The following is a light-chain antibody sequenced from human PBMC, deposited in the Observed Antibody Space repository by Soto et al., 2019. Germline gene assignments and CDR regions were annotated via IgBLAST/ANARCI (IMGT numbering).Light chain of an antibody. CDR3: ASYTGSDTLV. V-gene: IGLV2-8*01. J-gene: IGLJ2*01. CDR2: EVS. CDR1: RSDVGGYNY. Sequence: QSVLTQPPSASGSPGQSVTISCTGTRSDVGGYNYVSWYQQHPGKAPKLMIYEVSKRPSGVPDRLSGSKSGNTASLTVSGLQVEDEADYYCASYTGSDTLVFGGGTHLTVL.